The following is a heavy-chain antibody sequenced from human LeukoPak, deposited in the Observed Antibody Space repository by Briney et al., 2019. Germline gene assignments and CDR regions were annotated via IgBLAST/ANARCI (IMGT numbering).Heavy chain of an antibody. CDR3: ATGGYSAWCDY. CDR1: DGSINTYF. Sequence: SSETLSLTCSVSDGSINTYFWSWIRQPAGKGLEWIGRIDSSGTTSLNPSLKSRVTISQDKSKKQSSLKLSSVTAADTAVYYCATGGYSAWCDYWGHGTQVIVSS. J-gene: IGHJ4*01. CDR2: IDSSGTT. D-gene: IGHD6-19*01. V-gene: IGHV4-4*07.